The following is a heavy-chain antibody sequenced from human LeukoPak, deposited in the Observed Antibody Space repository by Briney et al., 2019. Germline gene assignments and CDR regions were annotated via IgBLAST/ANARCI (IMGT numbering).Heavy chain of an antibody. V-gene: IGHV3-48*01. CDR2: IYNSRSTI. J-gene: IGHJ3*02. CDR3: ARDREYSYGYTAFDI. Sequence: GGSLRLSCAASGFTFRSYSTNWVRQAPGKGLEWVWYIYNSRSTIYNADSVKGRFTIPRDNAKNSLYLQMNGLRAEDTAVYYCARDREYSYGYTAFDIWGQETMVTVSS. CDR1: GFTFRSYS. D-gene: IGHD5-18*01.